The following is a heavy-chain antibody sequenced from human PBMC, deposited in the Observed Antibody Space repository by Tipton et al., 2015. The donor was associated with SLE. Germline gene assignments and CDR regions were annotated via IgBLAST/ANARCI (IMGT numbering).Heavy chain of an antibody. J-gene: IGHJ4*02. Sequence: LRLSCTVSGGSISSYYWSWIRQPPGKGLEWIGYIYYSGSTNYNPSLKSRVTISVDTSKNQFSLKLSSVTAADTAVYYCAGGMPSGSYNSWAQGTLVPVSS. V-gene: IGHV4-59*01. CDR3: AGGMPSGSYNS. D-gene: IGHD1-26*01. CDR2: IYYSGST. CDR1: GGSISSYY.